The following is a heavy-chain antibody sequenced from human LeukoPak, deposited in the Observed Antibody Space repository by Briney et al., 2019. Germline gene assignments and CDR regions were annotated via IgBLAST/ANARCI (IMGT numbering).Heavy chain of an antibody. Sequence: SETLSLTCTVSGGSISSSSHHWGWIRQPPGKGLEWIGSIQFSGTTHYNPSLKSRVTTSVDTSKNQFSLKLTSVTAADTAVYYCARHFQQWLGYFDFWGQGTLVTVSS. V-gene: IGHV4-39*01. D-gene: IGHD6-19*01. J-gene: IGHJ4*02. CDR2: IQFSGTT. CDR1: GGSISSSSHH. CDR3: ARHFQQWLGYFDF.